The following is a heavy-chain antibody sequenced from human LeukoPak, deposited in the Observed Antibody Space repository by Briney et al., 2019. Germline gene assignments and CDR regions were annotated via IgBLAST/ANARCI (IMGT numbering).Heavy chain of an antibody. J-gene: IGHJ1*01. D-gene: IGHD6-19*01. V-gene: IGHV3-21*01. CDR1: GFTFSSYS. Sequence: PGGSLRLSCAASGFTFSSYSMNWVRQAPGKGLEWVSSISSSSSYIYYADSVKGRFTISRDNAKNSLYLQMNSLRAEDTAVYYCARGGRVVSPHGSSGWYSEYFQHWGQGTLVTVSS. CDR3: ARGGRVVSPHGSSGWYSEYFQH. CDR2: ISSSSSYI.